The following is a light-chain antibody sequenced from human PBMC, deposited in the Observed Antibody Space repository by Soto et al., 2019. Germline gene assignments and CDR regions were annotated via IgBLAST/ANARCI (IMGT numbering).Light chain of an antibody. CDR1: QSVSTY. CDR2: GAS. Sequence: DIQMTQSPSSLSPSVGDRVTITCRTSQSVSTYLNWYQQRPGKAPKLLIYGASSLQSGVPSRFSGSGSGTHFTLTISSLQPEDFATYYCQEGSTLLTFGGGTKVDIK. J-gene: IGKJ4*01. V-gene: IGKV1-39*01. CDR3: QEGSTLLT.